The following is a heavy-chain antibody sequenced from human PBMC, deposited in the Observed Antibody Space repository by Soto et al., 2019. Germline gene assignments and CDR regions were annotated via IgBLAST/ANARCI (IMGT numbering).Heavy chain of an antibody. J-gene: IGHJ3*02. CDR2: IYSGGST. V-gene: IGHV3-66*01. Sequence: GGSLRLSCAASGFTVSSNYMSWVRQAPGKGLEWVSVIYSGGSTYYADSVKGRFTISRDNSKNTLYLQMNSLRAEDTAVYYCAREGNYGTLDAFDIWGQGTMVTVSS. CDR1: GFTVSSNY. CDR3: AREGNYGTLDAFDI. D-gene: IGHD4-17*01.